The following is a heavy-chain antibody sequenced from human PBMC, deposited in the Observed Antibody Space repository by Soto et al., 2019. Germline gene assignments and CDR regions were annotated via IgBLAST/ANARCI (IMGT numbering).Heavy chain of an antibody. CDR2: IKADGSEK. D-gene: IGHD2-15*01. CDR3: AGGEVAATADVFDI. CDR1: GFTFSNPW. Sequence: GGSLRLSCAASGFTFSNPWMDWVRQAPGKGLEWVANIKADGSEKYYVDSVKGRFTISRDNAKNSLYLQMNSLRAEDTAVYYCAGGEVAATADVFDIWGQGTMVTVSS. J-gene: IGHJ3*02. V-gene: IGHV3-7*02.